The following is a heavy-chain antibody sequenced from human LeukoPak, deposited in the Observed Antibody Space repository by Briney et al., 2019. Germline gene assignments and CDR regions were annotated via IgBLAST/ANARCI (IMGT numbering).Heavy chain of an antibody. J-gene: IGHJ4*02. D-gene: IGHD1-14*01. V-gene: IGHV3-23*01. Sequence: GGSLRLSCAASGFTFSSSAMSWVRQAPGKGLEWVSSISGSGSGGSTYYADSVKGRFTISRDNSKNTLYLQMNSLRAEDTAEYYCAMPMWATRKGVDYWGQGTLVTVSS. CDR2: ISGSGSGGST. CDR1: GFTFSSSA. CDR3: AMPMWATRKGVDY.